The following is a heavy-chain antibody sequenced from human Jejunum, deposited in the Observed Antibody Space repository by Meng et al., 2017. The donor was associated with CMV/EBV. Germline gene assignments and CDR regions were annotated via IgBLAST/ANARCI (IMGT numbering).Heavy chain of an antibody. J-gene: IGHJ5*01. CDR3: VNRAWLES. CDR2: IADSGGST. Sequence: GSGGGYVQAARSLRPSCAASGFTFSSQTMGWVRQAPGKGLEWVSNIADSGGSTYYADSVKGRFTISRDNSKNTLYLQMNSLRAEDTAVYYCVNRAWLESWGQGTLVTVSS. CDR1: GFTFSSQT. V-gene: IGHV3-23*01.